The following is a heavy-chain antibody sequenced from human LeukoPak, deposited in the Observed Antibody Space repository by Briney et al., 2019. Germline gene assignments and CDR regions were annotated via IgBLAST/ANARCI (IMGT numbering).Heavy chain of an antibody. CDR1: GFTFSTYA. D-gene: IGHD2-2*01. CDR2: INWSGGST. J-gene: IGHJ6*02. CDR3: AREGYCSSTRCYEAGLAV. Sequence: GGSLRLSCAASGFTFSTYAISWVRQAPGKGLEWVSGINWSGGSTCYADSVKGRFTISRDNAKNSLFLQMNSLRAEETALYYCAREGYCSSTRCYEAGLAVWGQATTVTV. V-gene: IGHV3-20*04.